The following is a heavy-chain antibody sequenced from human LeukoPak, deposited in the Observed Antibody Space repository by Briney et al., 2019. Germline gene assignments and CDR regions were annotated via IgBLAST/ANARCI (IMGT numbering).Heavy chain of an antibody. Sequence: ASVKVSCKASGYTFTAYYIHWLRQAPGQGLEWMGWVNPFSGGTIPAQKFQDRVTMTKDTSINTAYMELSSLRSDDTAVYYCARVKDSSSLHYFDFWGQGTLVTVSS. CDR2: VNPFSGGT. J-gene: IGHJ4*02. CDR1: GYTFTAYY. D-gene: IGHD3-22*01. CDR3: ARVKDSSSLHYFDF. V-gene: IGHV1-2*02.